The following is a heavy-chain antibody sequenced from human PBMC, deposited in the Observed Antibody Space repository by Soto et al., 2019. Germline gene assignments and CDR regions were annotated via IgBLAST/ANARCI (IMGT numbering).Heavy chain of an antibody. D-gene: IGHD3-22*01. CDR3: ARGRSFYYDSSGAPFFDY. J-gene: IGHJ4*02. CDR1: GGSFSGYY. V-gene: IGHV4-34*01. CDR2: INHSGST. Sequence: KTSETLSLTCAVYGGSFSGYYWSWIRQPPGKGLEWIGEINHSGSTNYNPSLKSRVTISVDTSKNQFSLKPSSVTAADTAVYYCARGRSFYYDSSGAPFFDYWGQGTLVTVSS.